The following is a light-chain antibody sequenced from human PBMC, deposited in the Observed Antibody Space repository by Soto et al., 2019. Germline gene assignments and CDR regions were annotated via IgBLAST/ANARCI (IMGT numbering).Light chain of an antibody. V-gene: IGLV2-14*03. CDR2: DVS. J-gene: IGLJ1*01. Sequence: QSALTQPRSVSGSPGQSVTISCTGTNSDIGNYNYVSWYQQHPGKAPKLMIYDVSNRPSGVSNRFSGSKSGNTASLTISGLQAEDEADYYCSSYTSISTLGVFGTGTKLTVL. CDR3: SSYTSISTLGV. CDR1: NSDIGNYNY.